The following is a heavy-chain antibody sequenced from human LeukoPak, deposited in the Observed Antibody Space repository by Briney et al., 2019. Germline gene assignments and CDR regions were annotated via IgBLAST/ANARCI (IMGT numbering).Heavy chain of an antibody. D-gene: IGHD3-3*01. CDR3: ARDFSPYYDFWSGYYEAKNWFDP. CDR2: IIPIFGTA. V-gene: IGHV1-69*05. CDR1: GGTFSSYA. J-gene: IGHJ5*02. Sequence: SVKVSCTASGGTFSSYAISWVRQAPGQGLEWMGGIIPIFGTANYAQKFQGRVTITTDESTSTAYMELSSLRSEDTAVYYCARDFSPYYDFWSGYYEAKNWFDPWGQGTLVTVSS.